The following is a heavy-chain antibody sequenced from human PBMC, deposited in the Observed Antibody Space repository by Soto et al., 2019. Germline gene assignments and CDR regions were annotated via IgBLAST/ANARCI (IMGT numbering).Heavy chain of an antibody. CDR2: VNPHTGGT. D-gene: IGHD6-13*01. CDR1: GYTFIGYY. V-gene: IGHV1-2*02. J-gene: IGHJ4*02. Sequence: QVQLVQSGAEVKKPGASVKVSCKTSGYTFIGYYLNWVRQAPGQGLEWMGWVNPHTGGTHYAQKFDSRVTMTRDTSTYTAYMELSGLKFDDTATYFCARVMAYEQQLVPFDYWGQGTLVTVSS. CDR3: ARVMAYEQQLVPFDY.